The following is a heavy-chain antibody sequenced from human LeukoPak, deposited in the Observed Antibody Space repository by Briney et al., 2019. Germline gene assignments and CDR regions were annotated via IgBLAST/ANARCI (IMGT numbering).Heavy chain of an antibody. Sequence: PGGSLRLSCAASGFTFSSYEMNWVRQAPGKGLEWVSSISSSSSYIYYADSVKGRFTISRDNAKNSLYLQMNSLRAEDTAVYYCARDWATVLRYFDWLPPDVWGQGTLVTVSS. CDR2: ISSSSSYI. V-gene: IGHV3-21*01. CDR1: GFTFSSYE. D-gene: IGHD3-9*01. CDR3: ARDWATVLRYFDWLPPDV. J-gene: IGHJ4*02.